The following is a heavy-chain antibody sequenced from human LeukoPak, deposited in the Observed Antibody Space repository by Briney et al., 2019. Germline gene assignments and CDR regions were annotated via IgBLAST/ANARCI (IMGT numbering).Heavy chain of an antibody. CDR3: ASSLGYCSGGSCYSGAFDI. Sequence: GESLKISCKGSGYSFTSYWIGWVRQMPGKGLEWMGTIYPGDSDTRYSPSFQGQVTISADKSISTAYLQWSSLKASDTAMYYCASSLGYCSGGSCYSGAFDIWGQGTMVTVSS. J-gene: IGHJ3*02. D-gene: IGHD2-15*01. CDR2: IYPGDSDT. V-gene: IGHV5-51*01. CDR1: GYSFTSYW.